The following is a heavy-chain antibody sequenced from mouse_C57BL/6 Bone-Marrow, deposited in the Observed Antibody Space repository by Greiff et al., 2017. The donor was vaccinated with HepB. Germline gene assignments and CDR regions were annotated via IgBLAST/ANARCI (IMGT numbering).Heavy chain of an antibody. CDR3: TTHYGSSYLFAY. D-gene: IGHD1-1*01. Sequence: EVKLVESGAELVRPGASVKLFCTASGFNIKDDYMHWVKQRPEQGLEWIGWIDPENGDTEYASKFQGKATITADTSSNTAYLQLSSLTSEDTAVYYCTTHYGSSYLFAYWGQGTLVTVSA. V-gene: IGHV14-4*01. J-gene: IGHJ3*01. CDR1: GFNIKDDY. CDR2: IDPENGDT.